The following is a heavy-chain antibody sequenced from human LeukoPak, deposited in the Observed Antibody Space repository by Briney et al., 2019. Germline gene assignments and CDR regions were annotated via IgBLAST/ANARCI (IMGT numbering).Heavy chain of an antibody. V-gene: IGHV4-34*01. CDR2: INHSGST. J-gene: IGHJ4*02. Sequence: PSETLSLTCAVYGGSFSGYYWSWIRQPPGKGLEWIGEINHSGSTNYNPSLKSRVTISVDTSKNQFSLKLSSVTAADTAVYYCASASCYYDSSGYYDYWGQGTLVTVSS. D-gene: IGHD3-22*01. CDR1: GGSFSGYY. CDR3: ASASCYYDSSGYYDY.